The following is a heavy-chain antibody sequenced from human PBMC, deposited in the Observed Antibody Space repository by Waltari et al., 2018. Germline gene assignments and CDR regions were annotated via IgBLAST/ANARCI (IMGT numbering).Heavy chain of an antibody. J-gene: IGHJ4*02. CDR1: GFTFDDYA. CDR3: AKEGVGTRATHYFDY. CDR2: ISWDGGST. V-gene: IGHV3-43D*04. Sequence: VQLVESGGVVVQPGGSLRLSCAASGFTFDDYAMHWVRQAPGKGLEWVSLISWDGGSTYYADSVKGRFTISRDNSKNSLYLQMNSLRAEDTALYYCAKEGVGTRATHYFDYWGQGTLVTVSS. D-gene: IGHD3-10*01.